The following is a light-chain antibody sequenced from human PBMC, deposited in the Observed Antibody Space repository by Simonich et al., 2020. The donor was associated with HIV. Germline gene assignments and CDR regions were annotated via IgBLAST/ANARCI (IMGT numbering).Light chain of an antibody. V-gene: IGKV4-1*01. J-gene: IGKJ2*01. CDR3: QQCHSHPHT. Sequence: DIVMTQSPDSLAVSLGERAPINCKSSQSVLYSSNNKNYLAWYQQKPGQPPKLLMYWASTREAGVPDRFSGSGSGTDFTLTISSLQAEDVAVYFCQQCHSHPHTFGQWTKVEIK. CDR2: WAS. CDR1: QSVLYSSNNKNY.